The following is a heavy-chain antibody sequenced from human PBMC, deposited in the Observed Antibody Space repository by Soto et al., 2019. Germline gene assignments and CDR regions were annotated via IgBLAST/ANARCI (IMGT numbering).Heavy chain of an antibody. CDR3: TTSTQYYDFWSGYPFDY. J-gene: IGHJ4*02. CDR1: GFTFSNAW. V-gene: IGHV3-15*07. D-gene: IGHD3-3*01. CDR2: IKSKTDGGTT. Sequence: PGGSLRLSCAASGFTFSNAWMNWVRQAPGKGLEWVGRIKSKTDGGTTDYAAPVKGRFTISRDDSKNTLYLQMNSLKTEDTAVYYCTTSTQYYDFWSGYPFDYWGQRTLVTVSS.